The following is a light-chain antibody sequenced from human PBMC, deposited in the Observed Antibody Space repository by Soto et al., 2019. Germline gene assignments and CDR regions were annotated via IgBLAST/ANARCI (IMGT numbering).Light chain of an antibody. CDR2: DDN. CDR3: QVWESISDHYV. Sequence: SYELTQPPSVSVAPGQTARITCGGNNNGSKSVHWYQQKPGQAPVLVVFDDNARPPGIPERFSGSNSGNTATLTISRVEAGDEADYYCQVWESISDHYVFGAGTKLTVL. J-gene: IGLJ1*01. CDR1: NNGSKS. V-gene: IGLV3-21*02.